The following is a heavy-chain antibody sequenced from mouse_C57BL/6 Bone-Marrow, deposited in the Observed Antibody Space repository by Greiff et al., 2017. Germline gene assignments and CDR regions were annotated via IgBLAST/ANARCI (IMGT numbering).Heavy chain of an antibody. Sequence: QVQLQQSGAELVKPGASVKLSCKASGYTFTSYWMHWVKQRPGQGLEWIGMIHPNSGSTNYNEKFKSKATLTVDKSSSTAYMQLSSLTSEDSAVYYCARSCLYAMDYWGQGTSVTVAS. CDR1: GYTFTSYW. CDR3: ARSCLYAMDY. V-gene: IGHV1-64*01. J-gene: IGHJ4*01. CDR2: IHPNSGST.